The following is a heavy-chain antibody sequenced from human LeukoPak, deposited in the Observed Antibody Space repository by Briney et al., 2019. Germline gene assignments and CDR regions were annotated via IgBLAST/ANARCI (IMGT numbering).Heavy chain of an antibody. J-gene: IGHJ5*02. CDR2: ISGSGSGGST. CDR1: GFTFSSSA. D-gene: IGHD2-2*01. CDR3: VYQPVGP. Sequence: GGSLRLSCAASGFTFSSSAMSWVRQAPGKGLERVSSISGSGSGGSTNYADSVKGRFTISRDNSKNTLYLQMNSLRAEDTAVYYCVYQPVGPWGQGTLVTVSS. V-gene: IGHV3-23*01.